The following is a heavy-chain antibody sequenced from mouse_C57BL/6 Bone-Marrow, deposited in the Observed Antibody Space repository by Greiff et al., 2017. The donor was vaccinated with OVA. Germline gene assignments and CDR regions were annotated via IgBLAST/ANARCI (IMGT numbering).Heavy chain of an antibody. CDR2: IWSDGST. CDR3: ARHRELYYYAMDY. V-gene: IGHV2-6-1*01. CDR1: GFSLTSYG. Sequence: VMLVESGPGLVAPSQSLSITCTVSGFSLTSYGVHWVRQPPGKGLEWLVVIWSDGSTTYNSALKSRLSISKDNSKSQVFLKMNSLQTDDTAMYYCARHRELYYYAMDYWGQGTSVTVSS. D-gene: IGHD3-3*01. J-gene: IGHJ4*01.